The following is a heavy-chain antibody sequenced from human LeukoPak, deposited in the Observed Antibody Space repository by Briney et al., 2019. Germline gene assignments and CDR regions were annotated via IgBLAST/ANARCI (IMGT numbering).Heavy chain of an antibody. D-gene: IGHD1-26*01. V-gene: IGHV3-33*01. CDR1: GFTFSSYG. CDR2: IWYDGSNK. Sequence: GGSLRLSCAATGFTFSSYGMHWVRQAPGEGLEWVAVIWYDGSNKYYADSVKGRFTISRDNSKNTLYLQMNSLRAEDTAVYYCARVAGSYWISAPDYWGQGTLVTVSS. CDR3: ARVAGSYWISAPDY. J-gene: IGHJ4*02.